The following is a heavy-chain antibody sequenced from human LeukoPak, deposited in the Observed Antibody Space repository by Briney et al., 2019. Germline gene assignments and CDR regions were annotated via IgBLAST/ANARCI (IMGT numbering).Heavy chain of an antibody. D-gene: IGHD3-10*01. CDR3: ARNKYYYSYYFDY. Sequence: SETLSLTCTVSGYSISSGYYWGWIRQPPGKGLEWIGSIYHSGSTYYNPSLKSRVTISVDTSKNQFSLKLSSVTAADTAVYYCARNKYYYSYYFDYWGQGTLVTVSS. J-gene: IGHJ4*02. V-gene: IGHV4-38-2*02. CDR2: IYHSGST. CDR1: GYSISSGYY.